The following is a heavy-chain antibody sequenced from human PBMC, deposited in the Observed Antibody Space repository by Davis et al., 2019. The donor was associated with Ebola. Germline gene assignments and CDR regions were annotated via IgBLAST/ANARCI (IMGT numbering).Heavy chain of an antibody. V-gene: IGHV3-30*04. D-gene: IGHD1-7*01. CDR2: VSHSQRET. J-gene: IGHJ6*02. Sequence: PGGSLRLSCAASGFTFRNYAMHWVRQAPGKGLEWVAVVSHSQRETFYADSVRGRFTISRDNSKNALYLQMNTLRPEDTAVYYCVKPTGTYSLHYYGVDVWGQGTTVNVSS. CDR3: VKPTGTYSLHYYGVDV. CDR1: GFTFRNYA.